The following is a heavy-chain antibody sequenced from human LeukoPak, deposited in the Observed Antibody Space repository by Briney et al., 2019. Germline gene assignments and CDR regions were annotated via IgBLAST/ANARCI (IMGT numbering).Heavy chain of an antibody. V-gene: IGHV4-4*07. CDR1: GGSISSYY. CDR2: IYTSGST. J-gene: IGHJ4*02. CDR3: ARGPREEGDFDY. Sequence: SETLSLTCTVSGGSISSYYWSWIRQPAGKGLEWIGRIYTSGSTNYNPSLKSRVTISVDTSKNQFSLKLSSVTAADTAVYYCARGPREEGDFDYWGQGTLVTVSS.